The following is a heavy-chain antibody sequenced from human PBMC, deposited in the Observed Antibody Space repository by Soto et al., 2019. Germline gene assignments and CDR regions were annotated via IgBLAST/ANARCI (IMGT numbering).Heavy chain of an antibody. J-gene: IGHJ4*02. Sequence: GGSLRLSCAASGFTFSSYGMHWVRQAPGKGLEWVAVIWYDGSNKYYADSVKGRFTISRDNSKNTLYLQMNSLRAEDTAVYYCAIVTPWEWLHTPRDYCGQGSLVTVSS. V-gene: IGHV3-33*01. CDR3: AIVTPWEWLHTPRDY. CDR2: IWYDGSNK. D-gene: IGHD5-12*01. CDR1: GFTFSSYG.